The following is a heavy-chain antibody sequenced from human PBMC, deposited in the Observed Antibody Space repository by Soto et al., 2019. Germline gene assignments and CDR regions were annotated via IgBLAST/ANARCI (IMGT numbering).Heavy chain of an antibody. CDR3: ARDVDADFRTDFDY. CDR1: GVTFSDYY. D-gene: IGHD4-17*01. J-gene: IGHJ4*02. Sequence: GGSLRLSCAASGVTFSDYYIHWIRRAPGKGLEWISYISGNGEVIQYAASARGRFTTSRDNAENSVYLEMESLRDEDTALYYCARDVDADFRTDFDYWGRGTLVTVSS. CDR2: ISGNGEVI. V-gene: IGHV3-11*01.